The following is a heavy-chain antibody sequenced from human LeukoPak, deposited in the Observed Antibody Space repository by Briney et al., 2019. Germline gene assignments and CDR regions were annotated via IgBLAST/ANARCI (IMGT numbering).Heavy chain of an antibody. CDR1: GGSISSGSYY. V-gene: IGHV4-61*02. CDR3: ARVKAGRGVVFDY. Sequence: SETLSLTCTVSGGSISSGSYYWSWIRQPAGKGLEWIGRIYTSGSTNYNPSLKSRVTISVDTSKNQFSLKLSSVTAADTAVYYCARVKAGRGVVFDYWSQGTLVTVSS. D-gene: IGHD3-3*01. J-gene: IGHJ4*02. CDR2: IYTSGST.